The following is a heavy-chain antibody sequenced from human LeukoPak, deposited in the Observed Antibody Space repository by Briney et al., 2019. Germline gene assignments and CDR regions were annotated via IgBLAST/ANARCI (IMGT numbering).Heavy chain of an antibody. CDR1: GYTFSSNG. V-gene: IGHV1-18*01. CDR2: ISANNGDT. J-gene: IGHJ4*02. D-gene: IGHD1-26*01. CDR3: ARFLVGANALDH. Sequence: ASVKVSCKASGYTFSSNGIAWVRQAPGQGLEWMGRISANNGDTSYARKFQGRVTMTTDTSTTTAYMELRSLRSDDTAMYYCARFLVGANALDHWGQGTLVTVSS.